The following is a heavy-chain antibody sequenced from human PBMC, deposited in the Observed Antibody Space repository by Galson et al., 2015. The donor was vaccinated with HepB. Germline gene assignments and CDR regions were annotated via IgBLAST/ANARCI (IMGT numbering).Heavy chain of an antibody. CDR2: ISYDGINK. CDR1: GFMFRNYA. J-gene: IGHJ4*02. CDR3: AGTNLVLDS. V-gene: IGHV3-30-3*01. D-gene: IGHD4/OR15-4a*01. Sequence: SLRLSCAASGFMFRNYAMHWVGQAPGKGLEWVAVISYDGINKFYADSVKGRFTISRDNSKTTLYLQMNSLRTEDTAVYYCAGTNLVLDSWGQGTLVTVSS.